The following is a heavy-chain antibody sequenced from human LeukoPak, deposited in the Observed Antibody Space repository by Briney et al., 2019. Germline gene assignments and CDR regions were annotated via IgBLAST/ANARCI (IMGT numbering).Heavy chain of an antibody. CDR2: FDPEDGET. J-gene: IGHJ4*02. Sequence: ASVKVSCKVSGYTLTELSMHWVRQAPGKGLEWMGGFDPEDGETIYAQKFQGRVTMTEDTSTDTAYMELSSLRSEDTAVYYCATDLENPGLPNYWGQGTLVTVSS. CDR3: ATDLENPGLPNY. CDR1: GYTLTELS. V-gene: IGHV1-24*01.